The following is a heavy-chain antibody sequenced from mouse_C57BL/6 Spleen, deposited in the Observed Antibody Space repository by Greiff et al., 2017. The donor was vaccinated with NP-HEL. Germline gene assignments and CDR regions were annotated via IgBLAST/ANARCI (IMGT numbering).Heavy chain of an antibody. CDR3: AREGHYGSSGYFDV. J-gene: IGHJ1*03. Sequence: QVQLQQSGAELVKPGASVKISCKASGYAFSSYWMNWVKQRPGKGLEWIGQIYPGDGDTNYNGKFKGKATLTADKSSSTAYMQLSSLTSEDSAVYFCAREGHYGSSGYFDVWGTGTTVTVSS. CDR2: IYPGDGDT. V-gene: IGHV1-80*01. D-gene: IGHD1-1*01. CDR1: GYAFSSYW.